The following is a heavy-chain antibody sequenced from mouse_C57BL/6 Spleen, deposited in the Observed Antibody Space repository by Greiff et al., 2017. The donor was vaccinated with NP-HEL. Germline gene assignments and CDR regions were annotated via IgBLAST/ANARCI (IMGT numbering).Heavy chain of an antibody. CDR1: GYSITSGYF. V-gene: IGHV3-6*01. D-gene: IGHD1-1*01. CDR2: ISYDGSN. J-gene: IGHJ2*01. CDR3: ARDGYGSLDY. Sequence: EVKLLESGPGLVKPSQSLSLTCSVTGYSITSGYFCYWIRQLPGNQPECMGYISYDGSNNYNPSLKNRISITRDTSKNQFFLKLNSVTTEDTATYYCARDGYGSLDYWGKGTTLTVSS.